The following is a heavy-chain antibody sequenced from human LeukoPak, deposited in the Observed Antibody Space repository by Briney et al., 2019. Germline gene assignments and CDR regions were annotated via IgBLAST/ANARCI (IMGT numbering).Heavy chain of an antibody. CDR2: ISPYNGNT. D-gene: IGHD6-6*01. CDR1: GYSFTSYG. V-gene: IGHV1-18*01. CDR3: ARTGGGGSIAARLHYYYMDV. Sequence: ASVKVSCKASGYSFTSYGISWVRQAPGQGLEWMGWISPYNGNTNYVQNLQGRVTMTTDTSTSTAYMELRSLTSDDTAVYYCARTGGGGSIAARLHYYYMDVWGKGTTVTVSS. J-gene: IGHJ6*03.